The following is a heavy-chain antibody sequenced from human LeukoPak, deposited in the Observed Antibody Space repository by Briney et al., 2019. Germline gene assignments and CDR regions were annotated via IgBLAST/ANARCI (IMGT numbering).Heavy chain of an antibody. Sequence: SETLSLTCAVYGGSFSGYYWSWIRQPPGKGLEWIGEINHSGSTNYNLSLKSRVTISVDTSKNQFSLKLSSVTAADTAVYYCARGMVRVDTAMGGNYFDYWGQGTLVTVSS. V-gene: IGHV4-34*01. CDR3: ARGMVRVDTAMGGNYFDY. CDR2: INHSGST. J-gene: IGHJ4*02. CDR1: GGSFSGYY. D-gene: IGHD5-18*01.